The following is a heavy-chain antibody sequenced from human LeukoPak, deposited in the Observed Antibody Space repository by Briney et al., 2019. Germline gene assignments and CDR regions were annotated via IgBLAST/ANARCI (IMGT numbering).Heavy chain of an antibody. D-gene: IGHD1-26*01. CDR2: IYTSGNT. J-gene: IGHJ4*02. CDR1: GGSISGGSYY. V-gene: IGHV4-61*02. Sequence: SETLSLTCTVSGGSISGGSYYWSWIRQPAGKGLEWTGRIYTSGNTNYNPSLRSRVTISVDTSKNQFSLNLTSVTAADTAVYYCARGIVDMATSFGYWGQGTLVTVSS. CDR3: ARGIVDMATSFGY.